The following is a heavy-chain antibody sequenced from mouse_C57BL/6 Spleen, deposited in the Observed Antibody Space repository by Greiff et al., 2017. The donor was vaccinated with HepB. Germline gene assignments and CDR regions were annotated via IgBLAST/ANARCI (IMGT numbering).Heavy chain of an antibody. V-gene: IGHV5-16*01. CDR1: GFTFSDYY. CDR2: INYDGSST. CDR3: ARERGRYFDV. J-gene: IGHJ1*03. Sequence: EVKLVESEGGLVQPGSSMKLSCTASGFTFSDYYMAWVRQVPEKGLEWVANINYDGSSTYYLDSLKSRFIISRDNAKNILYLQMSSLKSEDTATYYCARERGRYFDVWGTGTPVTVSS.